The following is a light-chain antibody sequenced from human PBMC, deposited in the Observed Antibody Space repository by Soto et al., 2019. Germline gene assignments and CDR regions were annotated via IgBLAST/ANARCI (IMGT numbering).Light chain of an antibody. CDR1: RNDVGGFSY. Sequence: QSALTQPPSASGSLGQSVTISCTGTRNDVGGFSYVSWYQQHPGKAPKLLIYEVTKRPSGVPDRFSGSKSGNTASLTVSGVQAEDEAGYYCTSYAAYNSEVCGTGTKLTV. CDR3: TSYAAYNSEV. J-gene: IGLJ1*01. CDR2: EVT. V-gene: IGLV2-8*01.